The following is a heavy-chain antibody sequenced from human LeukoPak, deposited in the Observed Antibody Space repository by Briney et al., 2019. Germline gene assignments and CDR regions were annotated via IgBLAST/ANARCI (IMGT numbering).Heavy chain of an antibody. J-gene: IGHJ4*02. CDR3: ARAPHYDFWSGYYTEDY. V-gene: IGHV4-34*01. D-gene: IGHD3-3*01. Sequence: SETLSLTCAVHGGSFSGYYWSWIRQPLGKGLEWIGEINHSGSTNYNPSLKSRVTISVDTSKNQSSLKLSSVTAADTAVYYCARAPHYDFWSGYYTEDYWGQGTLVTVSS. CDR1: GGSFSGYY. CDR2: INHSGST.